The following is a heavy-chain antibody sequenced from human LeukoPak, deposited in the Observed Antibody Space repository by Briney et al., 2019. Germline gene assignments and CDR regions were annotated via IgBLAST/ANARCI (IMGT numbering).Heavy chain of an antibody. D-gene: IGHD5-12*01. Sequence: SETLSLTCAVSGGSISSGGYSWSWIRQPPGKGLEWIGYIYHSGSTYYNPSLKSRVTISVDRSKNQFSLKLSSVTAADTAVYYCASLAEWLRDGMDVWGQGTTVTVSS. CDR1: GGSISSGGYS. V-gene: IGHV4-30-2*01. J-gene: IGHJ6*02. CDR3: ASLAEWLRDGMDV. CDR2: IYHSGST.